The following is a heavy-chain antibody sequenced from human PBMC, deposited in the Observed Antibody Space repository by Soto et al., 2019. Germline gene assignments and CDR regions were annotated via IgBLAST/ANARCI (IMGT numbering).Heavy chain of an antibody. D-gene: IGHD6-19*01. CDR3: ARDIAGVSGWYNDDY. Sequence: QVQLVQSGAEVKKPGASVKVSCKASGYTFTSYGISWVRQAPGQALEWMGSISADNGNTNNAQKLRGRVTMTTDTSTSTAYMGLRGRRSDDTAVYYCARDIAGVSGWYNDDYWGQGTLVTVSS. V-gene: IGHV1-18*01. CDR2: ISADNGNT. J-gene: IGHJ4*02. CDR1: GYTFTSYG.